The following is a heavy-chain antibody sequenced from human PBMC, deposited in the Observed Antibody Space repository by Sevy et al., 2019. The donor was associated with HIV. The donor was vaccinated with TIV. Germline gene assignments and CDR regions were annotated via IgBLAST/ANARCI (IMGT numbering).Heavy chain of an antibody. V-gene: IGHV3-23*01. CDR3: AKKMGGGSGMAFLVDY. J-gene: IGHJ4*02. CDR1: GFTLSNFA. D-gene: IGHD5-18*01. Sequence: GGSLRLSCAASGFTLSNFAMGWVRQAPGKGLDWISVISGTGDDKYYANSVKGRFTISRDNSKNTLSLQMNSLRAEDTAIFYCAKKMGGGSGMAFLVDYWGQGTLVTVSS. CDR2: ISGTGDDK.